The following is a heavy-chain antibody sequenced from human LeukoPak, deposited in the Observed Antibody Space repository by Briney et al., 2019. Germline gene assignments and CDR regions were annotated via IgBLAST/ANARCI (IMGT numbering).Heavy chain of an antibody. CDR3: AKDRRGEDYYYYYMDV. CDR1: GFTFSSYG. D-gene: IGHD5-12*01. Sequence: GGSLRLSCAASGFTFSSYGMHWVRQAPGKGLEWVAFIRYDGSNKYYADSVKGRFTISRDNSKNTLYLQMNSLRAEDTAVYYCAKDRRGEDYYYYYMDVWGKGTTVTVSS. J-gene: IGHJ6*03. CDR2: IRYDGSNK. V-gene: IGHV3-30*02.